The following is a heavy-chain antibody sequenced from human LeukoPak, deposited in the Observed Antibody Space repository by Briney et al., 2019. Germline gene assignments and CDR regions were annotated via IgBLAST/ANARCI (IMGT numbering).Heavy chain of an antibody. CDR3: ARGPKQQLVKRGRYNWFDP. J-gene: IGHJ5*02. D-gene: IGHD6-13*01. V-gene: IGHV4-34*01. CDR1: GGSFSGYY. CDR2: INHSGST. Sequence: SETLSLTCAVYGGSFSGYYWSWIRQPPGKGLEWIWEINHSGSTNYNPSLKSRVTISVDTSKNQFSLKLSSVTAADTAVYYCARGPKQQLVKRGRYNWFDPWGQGTLVTVSS.